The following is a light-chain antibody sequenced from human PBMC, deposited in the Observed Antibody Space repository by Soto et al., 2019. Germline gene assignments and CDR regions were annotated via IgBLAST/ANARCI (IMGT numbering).Light chain of an antibody. CDR1: QSVSSSY. J-gene: IGKJ2*01. CDR3: QQDSSSPYT. CDR2: GAS. Sequence: EIVLTQSPGTLSLSPGERATLSCRAGQSVSSSYLAWYQQKPGQTPRLLIYGASSRATGIPDRFSGSGSVTDFTLTISRLEPEDFAVFYCQQDSSSPYTFGQGTKLEIK. V-gene: IGKV3-20*01.